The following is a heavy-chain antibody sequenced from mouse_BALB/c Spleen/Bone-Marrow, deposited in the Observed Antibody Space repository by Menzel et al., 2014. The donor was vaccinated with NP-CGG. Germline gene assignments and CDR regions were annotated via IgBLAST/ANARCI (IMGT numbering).Heavy chain of an antibody. CDR1: GFNIKDTY. D-gene: IGHD2-14*01. J-gene: IGHJ1*01. Sequence: EVMLVESGAELVKPGASVKLSCTASGFNIKDTYLDWVKQRPEQGLDWIGRIDPAIFTKYDPKFQGKATITADTSPNTAYLHLSSLTSEDTAVYYCASYRYGWYFDVWGAGTTVTVSS. V-gene: IGHV14-3*02. CDR3: ASYRYGWYFDV. CDR2: IDPAIFT.